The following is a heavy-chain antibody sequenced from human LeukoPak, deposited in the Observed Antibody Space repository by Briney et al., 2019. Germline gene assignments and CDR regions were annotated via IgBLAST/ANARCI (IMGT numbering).Heavy chain of an antibody. V-gene: IGHV4-39*07. J-gene: IGHJ4*02. CDR2: IYYSGST. CDR3: ARGPASGDY. CDR1: GGSISSSSYY. Sequence: SETLSLTCTVSGGSISSSSYYWGWIRQPPGKGLEWIGSIYYSGSTYYNPSLKSRVTISVDTSKNQFSLKLSSVTAADTAVYYCARGPASGDYWGQGTLVTVSS.